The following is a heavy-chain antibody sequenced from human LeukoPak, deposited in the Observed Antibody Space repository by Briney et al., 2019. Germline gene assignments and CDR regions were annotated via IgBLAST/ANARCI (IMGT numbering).Heavy chain of an antibody. Sequence: GASVKVSCKASGYTFTSYYMHWVRQAPGQGLEWMGIINPSGGSTSYAQKFQGRVTMTRDTSTSTVYMELSSLRSEDTAIYYCASPSFTVFGVVLSFDYWGQGTLVSVSS. V-gene: IGHV1-46*01. D-gene: IGHD3-3*01. CDR1: GYTFTSYY. CDR2: INPSGGST. J-gene: IGHJ4*02. CDR3: ASPSFTVFGVVLSFDY.